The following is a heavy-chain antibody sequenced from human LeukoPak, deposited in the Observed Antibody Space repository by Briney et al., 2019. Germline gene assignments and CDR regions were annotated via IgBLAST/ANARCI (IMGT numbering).Heavy chain of an antibody. J-gene: IGHJ4*02. V-gene: IGHV1-2*02. CDR1: GYTFTGYY. CDR2: INPNSGGT. Sequence: ASVKVSCKASGYTFTGYYMHWVRQAPGQGLEWMGWINPNSGGTNYAQKFQGRVTMTRDTSISTAYMELSRLRSDDTAVYYCARVYGSAPPFDYWGQGTLVTVSS. D-gene: IGHD3-10*01. CDR3: ARVYGSAPPFDY.